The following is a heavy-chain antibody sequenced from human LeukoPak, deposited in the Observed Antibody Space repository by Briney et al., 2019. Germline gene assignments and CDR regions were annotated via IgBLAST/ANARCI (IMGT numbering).Heavy chain of an antibody. D-gene: IGHD6-19*01. CDR2: IRHDGSNK. CDR1: GFTFSSYG. CDR3: AKVSGSAWLATYYYYYMDV. Sequence: PGGSLRLSCAASGFTFSSYGMHWVRQAPGKGLEWVAFIRHDGSNKYYADSVKGRFTISRDNSKNTLYLQMNSLRAEDTAVYYCAKVSGSAWLATYYYYYMDVWGKGTTVTISS. J-gene: IGHJ6*03. V-gene: IGHV3-30*02.